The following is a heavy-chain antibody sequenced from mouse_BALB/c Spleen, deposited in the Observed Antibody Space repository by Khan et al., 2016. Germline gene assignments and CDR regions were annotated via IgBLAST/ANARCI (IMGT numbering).Heavy chain of an antibody. CDR2: ISSGSSTL. Sequence: EVELVESGGGLVQPGGSRKLSCAASGFTFSRFGMHWVRQAPEKGPEWVAYISSGSSTLYYADTLKGRFTISRDNPNNARFLQMTSLRSEDTAMYYCARWDYWGQGTTLPVSS. J-gene: IGHJ2*01. V-gene: IGHV5-17*02. CDR1: GFTFSRFG. CDR3: ARWDY.